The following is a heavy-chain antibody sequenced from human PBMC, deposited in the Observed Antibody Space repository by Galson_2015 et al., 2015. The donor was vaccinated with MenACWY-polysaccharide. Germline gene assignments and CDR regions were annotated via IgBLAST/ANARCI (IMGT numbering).Heavy chain of an antibody. V-gene: IGHV3-11*01. D-gene: IGHD2-2*01. Sequence: SLRLSCAASGFTFSDYYMSWIRQAPGKGLEWVSYISSSGSTIYYADSVKGRFTISRDNAKNSLYLQMNSLRAEDTAVYYCARVPLGYCSSTSCHGSYYYGMDVWGQGTTVTVSS. CDR1: GFTFSDYY. CDR3: ARVPLGYCSSTSCHGSYYYGMDV. CDR2: ISSSGSTI. J-gene: IGHJ6*02.